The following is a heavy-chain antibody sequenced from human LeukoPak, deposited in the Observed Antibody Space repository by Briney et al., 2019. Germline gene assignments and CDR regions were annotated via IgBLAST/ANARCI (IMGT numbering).Heavy chain of an antibody. V-gene: IGHV3-33*01. D-gene: IGHD4-11*01. J-gene: IGHJ4*02. CDR1: GFTFNHYG. CDR2: TWSDGTNK. Sequence: GGSLTLSCAAAGFTFNHYGMHWVRQAPGKGLEWVSVTWSDGTNKYYAASVKGRFTISRDDFDTTVYLQMSSLRPDDTGVYYCARDAQRGFDYSNSLQYWGQGTPVTVST. CDR3: ARDAQRGFDYSNSLQY.